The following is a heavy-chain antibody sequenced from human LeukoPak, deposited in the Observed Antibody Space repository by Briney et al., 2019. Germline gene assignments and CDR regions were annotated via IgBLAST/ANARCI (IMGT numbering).Heavy chain of an antibody. CDR3: AREAVRYFDWLSFDY. Sequence: PSETLSLTCAVSGGPISSGGYSWSWIRQPPGKGLEWIGYIYYSGSTYYNPSLKSRVTISVDTSKNQFSLKLSSVTAADTAVYYCAREAVRYFDWLSFDYWGQGTLVTVSS. D-gene: IGHD3-9*01. V-gene: IGHV4-30-4*07. CDR2: IYYSGST. CDR1: GGPISSGGYS. J-gene: IGHJ4*02.